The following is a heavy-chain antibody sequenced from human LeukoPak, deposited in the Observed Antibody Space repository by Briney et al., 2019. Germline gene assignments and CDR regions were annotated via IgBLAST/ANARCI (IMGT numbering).Heavy chain of an antibody. CDR1: GFTFSSYE. CDR2: ISSSGSTI. J-gene: IGHJ4*02. V-gene: IGHV3-48*03. CDR3: ARDPGPPYYFDY. Sequence: PGRSLRLSCAASGFTFSSYEMNWVRQAPGKGLEWVSYISSSGSTIYYADSVKGRFTISRDNAKNSLYLQMNSLRAEDTAVYYCARDPGPPYYFDYWGQGTLVTVSS.